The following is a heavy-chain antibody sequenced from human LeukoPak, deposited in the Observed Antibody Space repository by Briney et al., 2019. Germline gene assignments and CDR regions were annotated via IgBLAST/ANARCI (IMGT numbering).Heavy chain of an antibody. Sequence: WASVKVSCKASGYTFTSYDINWVRQATGQGLEWMGWMNPNSGNTGYAQKLQGRVTMTTDTSTSTAYMELRSLRSDDTAVYYCARDDSPYYGSGSSRCAFDIWGQGTMVTVSS. J-gene: IGHJ3*02. CDR1: GYTFTSYD. CDR3: ARDDSPYYGSGSSRCAFDI. V-gene: IGHV1-8*01. CDR2: MNPNSGNT. D-gene: IGHD3-10*01.